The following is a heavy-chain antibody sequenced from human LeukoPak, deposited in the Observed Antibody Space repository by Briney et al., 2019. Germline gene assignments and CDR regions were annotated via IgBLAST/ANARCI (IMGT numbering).Heavy chain of an antibody. CDR3: ARRTYFDY. Sequence: SETLSLTCAVSGYSISSGYYWGWVRQPPGKGLEWIGSIYHSGSTYYNPSLKSRVTISVDTSKNQFSLKLSSVTAADTAVYYCARRTYFDYWGQGTLVTVSS. CDR1: GYSISSGYY. V-gene: IGHV4-38-2*01. CDR2: IYHSGST. J-gene: IGHJ4*02.